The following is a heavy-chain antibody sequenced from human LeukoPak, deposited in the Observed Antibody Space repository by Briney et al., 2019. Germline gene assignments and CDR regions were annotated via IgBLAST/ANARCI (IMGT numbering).Heavy chain of an antibody. J-gene: IGHJ6*03. Sequence: PEGSLRLSCAGSGFTFSDYYMSWIRQAPGKGLEWVSYISSSGSTIYYADSVKGRFTISRDNAKNSLYLQMNSLRAEDTAVYYCARDRVGATPWAVHYYYMDVWGKGTTVTVSS. CDR2: ISSSGSTI. CDR3: ARDRVGATPWAVHYYYMDV. D-gene: IGHD1-26*01. V-gene: IGHV3-11*04. CDR1: GFTFSDYY.